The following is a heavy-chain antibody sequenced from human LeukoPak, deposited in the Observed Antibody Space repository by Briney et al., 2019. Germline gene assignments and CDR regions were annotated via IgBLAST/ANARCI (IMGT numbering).Heavy chain of an antibody. CDR3: AKDTRRHYTSGPNPDSLH. CDR2: ISWNSGTI. D-gene: IGHD6-19*01. J-gene: IGHJ4*02. Sequence: GGSLRLSCAGSGFIFNNYAMHWVRQPPGKGLEWVSGISWNSGTIDYADSVRGRFTISRDNANNSLYLQMDSLRVEDTAFYYCAKDTRRHYTSGPNPDSLHWGQGALVTVSS. V-gene: IGHV3-9*01. CDR1: GFIFNNYA.